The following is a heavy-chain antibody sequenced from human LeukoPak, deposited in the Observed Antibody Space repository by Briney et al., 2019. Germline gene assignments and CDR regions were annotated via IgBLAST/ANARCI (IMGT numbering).Heavy chain of an antibody. Sequence: GGSLRLSCAASGFTFSDYWMTWVRQAPGKGLEWVANIRQDGSEKYHVDSVKGRFTISRDNAKNSVYLQMNSLRAEDTAVYYCARISCSRSSCYGVYDYWGQGSLVTVSS. CDR2: IRQDGSEK. D-gene: IGHD2-15*01. CDR1: GFTFSDYW. V-gene: IGHV3-7*01. J-gene: IGHJ4*02. CDR3: ARISCSRSSCYGVYDY.